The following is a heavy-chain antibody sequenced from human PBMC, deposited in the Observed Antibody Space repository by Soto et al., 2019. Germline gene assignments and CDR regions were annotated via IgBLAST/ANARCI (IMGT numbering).Heavy chain of an antibody. J-gene: IGHJ4*02. CDR1: GFSVRANY. V-gene: IGHV3-53*01. D-gene: IGHD5-18*01. CDR3: HGYGY. CDR2: IYDTDTT. Sequence: EVQLVESGGGLIQPGGSLRLSCAVSGFSVRANYMSWVRQAPGKGLEWVSVIYDTDTTYYADSVKRRFIISRDISKNILYLQMNVLRAEDTALYYCHGYGYWGQGTLVTVSS.